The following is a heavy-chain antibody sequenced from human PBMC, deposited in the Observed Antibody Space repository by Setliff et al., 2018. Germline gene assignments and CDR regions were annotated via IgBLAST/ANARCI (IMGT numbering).Heavy chain of an antibody. J-gene: IGHJ4*02. Sequence: PSETLSLTCTVSGGSISSGSYYWSWIRQPAGKGLEWIGRIYTSGSTNYNPSLKSRATISVDTSKNQFSLKLSSVTAADTAVYYCARWTYSSGTGWGQGTLVTVSS. V-gene: IGHV4-61*02. CDR3: ARWTYSSGTG. CDR2: IYTSGST. CDR1: GGSISSGSYY. D-gene: IGHD6-19*01.